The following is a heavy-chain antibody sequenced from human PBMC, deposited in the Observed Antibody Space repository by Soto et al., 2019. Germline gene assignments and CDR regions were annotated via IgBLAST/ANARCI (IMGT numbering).Heavy chain of an antibody. CDR1: GFTFSTYS. CDR2: ISRDSNYI. J-gene: IGHJ4*02. D-gene: IGHD2-21*02. Sequence: EVQLVNSGGGLVKPGESLRLSCVASGFTFSTYSMNWVRQAPGKGLEWVASISRDSNYIYYADSVRGRFTISRDNAKNSRYLQLNRMRPADTAVYHCARAHCRCYACYSYYWWGRGCLVSVSS. V-gene: IGHV3-21*01. CDR3: ARAHCRCYACYSYYW.